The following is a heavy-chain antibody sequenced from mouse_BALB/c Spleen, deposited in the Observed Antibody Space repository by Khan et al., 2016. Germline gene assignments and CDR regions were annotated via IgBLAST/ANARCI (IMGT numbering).Heavy chain of an antibody. Sequence: QIQLVQSGPELKKPGETVKISCKASGYTFTNYGMNWVKQAPGKGLKWMGWINTYTGEPTYADDFKGRFAFSLETSASTAYLQINNLKNVDMATYFCARWLHYAMDYWGQGTSVTVSS. J-gene: IGHJ4*01. CDR3: ARWLHYAMDY. CDR2: INTYTGEP. CDR1: GYTFTNYG. V-gene: IGHV9-1*02. D-gene: IGHD2-2*01.